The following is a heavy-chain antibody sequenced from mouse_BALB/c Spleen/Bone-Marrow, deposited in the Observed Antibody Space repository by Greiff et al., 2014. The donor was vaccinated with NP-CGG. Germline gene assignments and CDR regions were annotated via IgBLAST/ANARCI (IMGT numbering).Heavy chain of an antibody. Sequence: EVKVEESGGGLVQPGGSLRLSCATSGFTFTDYYMSRVRQPPGKALEWLGFIRNKANGYTTVYSASVKGRFTISRDNSQSILYLQMNTLRAEDSATYYCAREGVYYGNPYWYFDVWGAGTTVTVSS. J-gene: IGHJ1*01. CDR2: IRNKANGYTT. D-gene: IGHD2-1*01. CDR3: AREGVYYGNPYWYFDV. CDR1: GFTFTDYY. V-gene: IGHV7-3*02.